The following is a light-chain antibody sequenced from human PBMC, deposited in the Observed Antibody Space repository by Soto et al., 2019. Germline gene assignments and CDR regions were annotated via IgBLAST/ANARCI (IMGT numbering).Light chain of an antibody. Sequence: QSALTQPASVSGSPGQSITTSCTGTSSDVGGYNYVSWYQQHPGKAPKLMIYEGSKRPSGVSNRFSGSKSGNTASLTISGLQAEDEADYYCCSYAGSITYVFGTGTKLTVL. CDR2: EGS. CDR1: SSDVGGYNY. J-gene: IGLJ1*01. CDR3: CSYAGSITYV. V-gene: IGLV2-23*01.